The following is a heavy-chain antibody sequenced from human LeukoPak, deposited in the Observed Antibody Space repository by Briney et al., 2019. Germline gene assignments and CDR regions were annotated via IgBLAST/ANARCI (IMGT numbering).Heavy chain of an antibody. Sequence: GGSLRLSCAASGFTFSSYSMNWVRQAPAKGLEWVSYISSSSSTIYYADSVKGRFTISRDNAKNSLYLQTNSLRDDDTAVYYCARGPRYGGNSFGYYFDYGGQGTLVTV. CDR1: GFTFSSYS. V-gene: IGHV3-48*02. D-gene: IGHD4-23*01. J-gene: IGHJ4*02. CDR2: ISSSSSTI. CDR3: ARGPRYGGNSFGYYFDY.